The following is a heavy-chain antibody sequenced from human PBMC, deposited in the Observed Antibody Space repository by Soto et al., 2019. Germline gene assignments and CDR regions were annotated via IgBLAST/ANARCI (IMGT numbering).Heavy chain of an antibody. CDR3: ATSFRYFDN. J-gene: IGHJ4*02. CDR2: ISGTASRT. Sequence: PGGSLRLSCAGSGFTPTTTPLSWVRQPPGKGLEWVTTISGTASRTYYVDSVKGRFFISRDNSKNTVTLQMNNLTVDDTAVYYCATSFRYFDNWGQGXRVTVSS. V-gene: IGHV3-23*01. D-gene: IGHD3-9*01. CDR1: GFTPTTTP.